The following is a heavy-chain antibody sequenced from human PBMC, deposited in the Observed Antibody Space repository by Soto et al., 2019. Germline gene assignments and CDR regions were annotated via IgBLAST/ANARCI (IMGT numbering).Heavy chain of an antibody. CDR2: IFYSGST. J-gene: IGHJ5*02. CDR3: ARDVTTSGRHPPEST. V-gene: IGHV4-61*01. Sequence: QVQLQESGPGLVRPSKTLSLTCTVSGDSVSSSNYYWSWIRQSPVKGLEWIGYIFYSGSTNYNPSLKSRVTISVDTSKNQFSLNLRSVTAADTAVYYCARDVTTSGRHPPESTWGQGTLVTVS. D-gene: IGHD6-19*01. CDR1: GDSVSSSNYY.